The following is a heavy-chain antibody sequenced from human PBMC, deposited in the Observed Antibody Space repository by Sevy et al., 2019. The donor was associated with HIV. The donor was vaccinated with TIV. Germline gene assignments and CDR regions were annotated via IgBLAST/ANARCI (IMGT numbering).Heavy chain of an antibody. J-gene: IGHJ6*02. V-gene: IGHV3-23*01. D-gene: IGHD2-2*01. CDR2: ISAGGTTT. CDR1: GFIFSNYP. Sequence: GGSLRLSCAASGFIFSNYPMSWVRHSPGKGLEWVLDISAGGTTTYYADSVEGRFTISRDNSKNTVSLQMNSLGAEDTAIYYCAKRYCSTITCYDDDFWNPYYFYGLDVWGQGISVTVSS. CDR3: AKRYCSTITCYDDDFWNPYYFYGLDV.